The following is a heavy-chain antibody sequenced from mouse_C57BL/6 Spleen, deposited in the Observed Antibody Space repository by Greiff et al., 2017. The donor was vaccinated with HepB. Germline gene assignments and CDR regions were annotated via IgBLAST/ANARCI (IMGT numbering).Heavy chain of an antibody. CDR2: INPYNGDT. Sequence: VQLQQSGPELVKPGDSVKISCKASGYSFTGYFMNWVMQSHGQSLEWIGRINPYNGDTFYNQKFKGKATLTVDKSSSTANMELRSLTSEDSAVYYCARSHRGDFDVWGTGTTVTVSS. CDR3: ARSHRGDFDV. CDR1: GYSFTGYF. V-gene: IGHV1-20*01. J-gene: IGHJ1*03.